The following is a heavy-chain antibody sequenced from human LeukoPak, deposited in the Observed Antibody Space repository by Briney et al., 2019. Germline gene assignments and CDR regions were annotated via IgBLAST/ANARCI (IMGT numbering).Heavy chain of an antibody. V-gene: IGHV4-34*01. Sequence: SETPSLTCAVYGGSFSGYYWSWIRQPPGKGLEWIGEINHSGSTNYNPSLKSRVTISVDTSKNQFSLKLSSVTAADTAVYYCARGRRDNWFDPWGQGTPVTVSS. CDR3: ARGRRDNWFDP. CDR2: INHSGST. CDR1: GGSFSGYY. J-gene: IGHJ5*02.